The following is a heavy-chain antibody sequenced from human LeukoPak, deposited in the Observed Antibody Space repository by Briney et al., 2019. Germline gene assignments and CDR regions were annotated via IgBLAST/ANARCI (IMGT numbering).Heavy chain of an antibody. CDR3: ARATLDY. V-gene: IGHV4-34*01. CDR1: GGSFSGYY. Sequence: PSETLSLTSAVYGGSFSGYYWSWIRQPPGKGLEWIGEINHSGSTNYNPSLKSRVTISVDTSKNQFSLKLSSVTAADTAVYYCARATLDYWGQGTLVTVSS. J-gene: IGHJ4*02. CDR2: INHSGST. D-gene: IGHD1-1*01.